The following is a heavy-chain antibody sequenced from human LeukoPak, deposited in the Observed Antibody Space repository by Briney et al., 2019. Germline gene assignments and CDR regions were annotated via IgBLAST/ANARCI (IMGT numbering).Heavy chain of an antibody. V-gene: IGHV4-34*01. J-gene: IGHJ4*02. D-gene: IGHD3-22*01. CDR1: GGSFSGYY. Sequence: PSETLSLTCAVYGGSFSGYYWSWIRQPPGKGLEWIGEIYHSGSTNYNPSLKSRVTISVDKSKNQFSLKLSSVTAADTAVYYCARVALYDSSGYNYFDYWGQGTLVTVSS. CDR2: IYHSGST. CDR3: ARVALYDSSGYNYFDY.